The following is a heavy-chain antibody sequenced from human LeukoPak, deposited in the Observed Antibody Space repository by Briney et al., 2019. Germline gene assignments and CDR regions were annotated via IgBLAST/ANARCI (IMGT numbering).Heavy chain of an antibody. V-gene: IGHV4-38-2*02. Sequence: SETLSLTCTVSGYSISNGYYWDWIRQPPGRGLEWIGNIYRSGSTSYNPSLKSRVTISVDTSKNRSSLKVNSVTAADTAVYYCARRHSSGWFYYWGQGTLVTVSS. D-gene: IGHD6-19*01. J-gene: IGHJ4*02. CDR1: GYSISNGYY. CDR2: IYRSGST. CDR3: ARRHSSGWFYY.